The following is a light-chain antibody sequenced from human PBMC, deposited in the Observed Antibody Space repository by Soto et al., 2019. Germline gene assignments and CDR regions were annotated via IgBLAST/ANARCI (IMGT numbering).Light chain of an antibody. J-gene: IGKJ2*01. Sequence: EIVMTHSPATLSVSPGERATLSCRASQSVRDNLAWYQQKPGQAPRLLIYGASTRATGIPARFSVSGSGTEFTLTINSLQSEDFALYFCQQSNNWPYTFGQGTKREIK. CDR2: GAS. V-gene: IGKV3-15*01. CDR1: QSVRDN. CDR3: QQSNNWPYT.